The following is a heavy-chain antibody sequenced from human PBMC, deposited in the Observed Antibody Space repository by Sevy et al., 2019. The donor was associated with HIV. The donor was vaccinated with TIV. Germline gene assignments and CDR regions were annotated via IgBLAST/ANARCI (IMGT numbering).Heavy chain of an antibody. CDR2: ISSSGSTI. Sequence: GGSLRLSCAASGFTFSDYYMSWIRQAPGKGLEWVSYISSSGSTIYYADPVKGRFTISRDNAKNSLYLQMNSLRAEDTAVYYCARVAMIGDAFDIWGQGTMVTVSS. V-gene: IGHV3-11*01. J-gene: IGHJ3*02. CDR3: ARVAMIGDAFDI. D-gene: IGHD3-22*01. CDR1: GFTFSDYY.